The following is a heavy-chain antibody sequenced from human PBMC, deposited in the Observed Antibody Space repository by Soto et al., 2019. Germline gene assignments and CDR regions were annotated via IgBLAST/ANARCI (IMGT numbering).Heavy chain of an antibody. CDR2: INPNSGGT. D-gene: IGHD3-22*01. Sequence: ASVKVSCKASGYTFTGYYMHWVRQAPGQGLEWMGWINPNSGGTNYAQKFQGWATMTRDTSISTAYMELSRLRSDDTAVYYCARDYYDSSMDYWGQGTLVTVSS. CDR1: GYTFTGYY. V-gene: IGHV1-2*04. CDR3: ARDYYDSSMDY. J-gene: IGHJ4*02.